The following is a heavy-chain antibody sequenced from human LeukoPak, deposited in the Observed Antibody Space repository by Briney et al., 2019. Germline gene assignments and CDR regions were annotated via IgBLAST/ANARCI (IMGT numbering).Heavy chain of an antibody. CDR1: GYTFTGYY. V-gene: IGHV1-2*02. D-gene: IGHD3-3*01. CDR2: INPNSGGT. Sequence: GASVKVSCKASGYTFTGYYMHWVRQAPGQGLEWMGWINPNSGGTNYAQKFQGRVTMTRDTSISTAYMELSRLRSDDTAVYYCAREPYYDFWSGYSHFDYWGQGTLATVSS. CDR3: AREPYYDFWSGYSHFDY. J-gene: IGHJ4*02.